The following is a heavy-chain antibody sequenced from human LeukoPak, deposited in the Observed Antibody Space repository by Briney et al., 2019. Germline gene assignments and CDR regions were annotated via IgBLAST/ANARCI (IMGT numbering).Heavy chain of an antibody. D-gene: IGHD3-10*02. V-gene: IGHV3-7*01. J-gene: IGHJ6*04. CDR2: IKPDGSQK. CDR1: GFTFNNYW. CDR3: AELGITMIGGV. Sequence: GGSLRLSCVASGFTFNNYWMDWVRQAPGKGLEWVASIKPDGSQKDYVDSVKGRFTISRDNGKNSLYLQMNSLRAEDTAVYYCAELGITMIGGVWGKGTTVTISS.